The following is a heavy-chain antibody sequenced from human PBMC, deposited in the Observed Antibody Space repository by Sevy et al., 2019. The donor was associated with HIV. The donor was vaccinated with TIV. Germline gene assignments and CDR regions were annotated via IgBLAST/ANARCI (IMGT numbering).Heavy chain of an antibody. V-gene: IGHV3-30*04. J-gene: IGHJ6*02. D-gene: IGHD3-3*01. CDR1: GFTFYSYA. Sequence: GGSLRLSCAASGFTFYSYAMHWVRQAPGKGLEWVAIISSDGNNKYFADSVKGRFTISRDNSKNTLYLQVHSLRAEDTAVYYCARDQRGRYDFPGDYYYGMDVWGQGTTVTVSS. CDR3: ARDQRGRYDFPGDYYYGMDV. CDR2: ISSDGNNK.